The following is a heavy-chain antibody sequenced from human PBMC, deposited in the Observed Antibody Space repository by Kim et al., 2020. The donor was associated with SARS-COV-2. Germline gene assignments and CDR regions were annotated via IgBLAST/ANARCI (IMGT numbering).Heavy chain of an antibody. Sequence: GGSXRLSXAXSGFTFSSYEMNWVRQAPGKGLEWVSYISSSGSTIYYADSVKGRFTISRDNAKNSLYLQMNSLRAEDTAVYYCARDGWGVVVPAAQNGMDVWGQGTTVTVSS. CDR1: GFTFSSYE. V-gene: IGHV3-48*03. CDR3: ARDGWGVVVPAAQNGMDV. J-gene: IGHJ6*02. CDR2: ISSSGSTI. D-gene: IGHD2-2*01.